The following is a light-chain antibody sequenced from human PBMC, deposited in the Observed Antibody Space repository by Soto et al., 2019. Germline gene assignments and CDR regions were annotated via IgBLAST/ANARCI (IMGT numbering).Light chain of an antibody. J-gene: IGKJ1*01. V-gene: IGKV1-5*03. CDR2: KAS. CDR3: QHYNSYSEA. CDR1: QSISSY. Sequence: DIQMTHSPSSLSASVGDRVTITCRASQSISSYLNWYQQKPGKAPKLLIYKASTLKSGVPSRFSGSGSGTDFTLTISSLQPDDFATYYCQHYNSYSEAFGQGTKVDI.